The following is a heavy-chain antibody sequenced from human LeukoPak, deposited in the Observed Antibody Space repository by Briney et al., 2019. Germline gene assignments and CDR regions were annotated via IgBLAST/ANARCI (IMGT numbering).Heavy chain of an antibody. Sequence: GGSLRLSCAASGFTVSSNYMSWVRQAPGKGLEWVSVIYSGGSTYYADSVKGRFTISRDNSKNTLYLQMNSLRAEDTAVYYCASGYDDDYGMDVWGQGTTVTVSS. CDR2: IYSGGST. CDR1: GFTVSSNY. V-gene: IGHV3-66*01. J-gene: IGHJ6*02. CDR3: ASGYDDDYGMDV.